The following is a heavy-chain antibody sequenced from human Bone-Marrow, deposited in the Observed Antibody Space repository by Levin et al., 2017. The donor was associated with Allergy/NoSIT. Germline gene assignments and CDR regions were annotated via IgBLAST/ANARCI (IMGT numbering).Heavy chain of an antibody. CDR1: GYTFTSYD. CDR2: MNPNSGNT. Sequence: GASVKVSCKASGYTFTSYDINWVRQATGQGLEWMGWMNPNSGNTGYEQKFQGRVTMTRNTSISTAYMELSSLRSEDTAVYYCARGRDSSGYYNWFDPWGLGTLVTVSS. V-gene: IGHV1-8*01. CDR3: ARGRDSSGYYNWFDP. D-gene: IGHD3-22*01. J-gene: IGHJ5*02.